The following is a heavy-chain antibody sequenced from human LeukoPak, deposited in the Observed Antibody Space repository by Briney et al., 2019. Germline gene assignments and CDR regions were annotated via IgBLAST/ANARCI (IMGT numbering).Heavy chain of an antibody. CDR1: GFTFSSYA. CDR2: ISGSGAAT. CDR3: ARLPNRLSIATAGNYYFDF. V-gene: IGHV3-23*01. J-gene: IGHJ4*02. D-gene: IGHD6-13*01. Sequence: GGSLRLSCAASGFTFSSYALTWVRQAPGKGLEWVSGISGSGAATYHADPVEGRFIISRDNSKNTLNLQMNNLRAEDTAVYYCARLPNRLSIATAGNYYFDFWGQGTLVTVSS.